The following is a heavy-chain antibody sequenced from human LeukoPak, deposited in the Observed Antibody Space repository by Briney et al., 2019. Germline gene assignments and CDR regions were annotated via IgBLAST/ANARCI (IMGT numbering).Heavy chain of an antibody. D-gene: IGHD2-2*01. CDR3: ARVGCSPISCHTWFDP. J-gene: IGHJ5*02. Sequence: ASVKVSCKASGYTFTSYDMHWVRQATGQGPEWMGWMNPANGNTVYARKFQGRVTITRDISISTAYMELSSLRSEDTAVYYCARVGCSPISCHTWFDPWGQGTLVTVSS. CDR2: MNPANGNT. CDR1: GYTFTSYD. V-gene: IGHV1-8*03.